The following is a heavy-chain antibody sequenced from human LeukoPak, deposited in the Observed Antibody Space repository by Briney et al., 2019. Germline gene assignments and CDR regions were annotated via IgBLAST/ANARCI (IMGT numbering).Heavy chain of an antibody. V-gene: IGHV3-30*18. CDR2: ISYDGSNK. Sequence: SGGSLRLSCAASGFTFSSYGMHWVRQAPGKGLEWVAVISYDGSNKYYADSVKGRFTISRDNSKNTLYLQMNSLRAEDTAVYYCAKGSWFDPWGRGTLVTVSS. J-gene: IGHJ5*02. CDR1: GFTFSSYG. CDR3: AKGSWFDP.